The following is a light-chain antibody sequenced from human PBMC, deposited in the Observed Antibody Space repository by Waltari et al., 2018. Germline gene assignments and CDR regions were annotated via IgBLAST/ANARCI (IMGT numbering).Light chain of an antibody. CDR3: MQGTHFPPLT. CDR1: QSLLHSNGNTY. CDR2: KVS. J-gene: IGKJ4*01. V-gene: IGKV2-30*02. Sequence: DVVMNKSRISLPSTPGQQASMTCRSSQSLLHSNGNTYLSWFLQKPGQPPRRLIYKVSNRDSGVPDRFSGSGAGTDFTLKISRVEAEDVGVYYCMQGTHFPPLTFGGGTKVEIK.